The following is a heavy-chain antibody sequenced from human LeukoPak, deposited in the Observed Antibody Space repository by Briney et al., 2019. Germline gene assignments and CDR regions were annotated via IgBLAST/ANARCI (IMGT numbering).Heavy chain of an antibody. CDR3: ARFITMVRGRGFDY. Sequence: GGSLRLSCAASGFTFSSYWMSWVRQAPGKGLEWVSVIYSGGSTHYADSVKGRFTISRDNSKNTLYLQMNSLRAEDTAVYYCARFITMVRGRGFDYWGQGTLVTVSS. CDR1: GFTFSSYW. CDR2: IYSGGST. D-gene: IGHD3-10*01. J-gene: IGHJ4*02. V-gene: IGHV3-66*01.